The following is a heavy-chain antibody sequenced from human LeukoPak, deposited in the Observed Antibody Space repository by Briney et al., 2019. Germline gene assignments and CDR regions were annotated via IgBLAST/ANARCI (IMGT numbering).Heavy chain of an antibody. J-gene: IGHJ5*02. CDR1: GGSISSSNW. CDR2: IYHSGST. D-gene: IGHD1-14*01. V-gene: IGHV4-4*02. CDR3: ARERLGGNNWFDP. Sequence: SETLSLTCAVSGGSISSSNWWSWVRQPPGKGLEWIGEIYHSGSTNYNPSLKSRVTISVDKSKNQFSLKLSSVTAADTAVYYCARERLGGNNWFDPWGQGTLVTVSS.